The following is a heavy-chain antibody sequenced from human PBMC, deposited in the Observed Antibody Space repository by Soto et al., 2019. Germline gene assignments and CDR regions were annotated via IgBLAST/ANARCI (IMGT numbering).Heavy chain of an antibody. CDR1: GYTFIRYG. V-gene: IGHV1-18*01. D-gene: IGHD3-16*01. Sequence: QVQLAQSANEVKKPGASVRVSCKAAGYTFIRYGIAWVRQAPGQGLEWMGWISPYNDYTVYAQKLQGRVSMTADTSTRTVYMNLRGMKYEDTAVYYCARGGYYDNSWGKLSHYGLDVWGQGTSVSVSS. CDR2: ISPYNDYT. CDR3: ARGGYYDNSWGKLSHYGLDV. J-gene: IGHJ6*02.